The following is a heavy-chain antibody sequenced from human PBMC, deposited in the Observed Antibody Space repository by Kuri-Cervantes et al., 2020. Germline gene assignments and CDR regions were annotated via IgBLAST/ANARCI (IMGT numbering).Heavy chain of an antibody. CDR3: ARPDIVVVPAAIGAFDY. CDR1: GFTFSSYW. D-gene: IGHD2-2*01. V-gene: IGHV3-7*01. Sequence: GESLKISCAASGFTFSSYWMSWVRQAPGKGLEWVANIKQDGSEKYYVDSVKGRFTISRDNAKNSLYLQMNSLRAEDTAVYYCARPDIVVVPAAIGAFDYWGQGTLVTVSS. J-gene: IGHJ4*02. CDR2: IKQDGSEK.